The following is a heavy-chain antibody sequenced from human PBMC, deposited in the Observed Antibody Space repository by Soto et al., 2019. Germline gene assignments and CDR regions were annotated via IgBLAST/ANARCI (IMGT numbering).Heavy chain of an antibody. CDR1: GYSFTSYW. J-gene: IGHJ4*02. D-gene: IGHD5-18*01. Sequence: GESLKISCKGSGYSFTSYWISWVRQMPGKGLEWMGRIDPSDSYTNYSPSFQGHVTISADKSISTAYLQWSSLKASDTAMYYCASRYSYGYSAVDYWGQGTLVTVSS. V-gene: IGHV5-10-1*01. CDR2: IDPSDSYT. CDR3: ASRYSYGYSAVDY.